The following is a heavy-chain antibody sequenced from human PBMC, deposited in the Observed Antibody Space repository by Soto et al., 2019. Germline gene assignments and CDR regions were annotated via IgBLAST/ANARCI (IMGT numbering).Heavy chain of an antibody. D-gene: IGHD4-17*01. J-gene: IGHJ5*02. CDR1: GGSISSSSYY. CDR2: IYYSGST. V-gene: IGHV4-39*01. Sequence: SETLSLTCTVSGGSISSSSYYWGWIRQPPGKGLEWIGSIYYSGSTYYNPSLKSRVTISVDTSKNQFSLKLSSVTAADTAVYYCARHVGGDYGDYHEVWFDPWGQGTLVTVSS. CDR3: ARHVGGDYGDYHEVWFDP.